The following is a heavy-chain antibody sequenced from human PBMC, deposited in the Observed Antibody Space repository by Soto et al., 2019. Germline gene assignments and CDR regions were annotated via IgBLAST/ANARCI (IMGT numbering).Heavy chain of an antibody. V-gene: IGHV1-18*01. D-gene: IGHD2-15*01. CDR2: ISAYNGNT. CDR1: GYTFTSYG. J-gene: IGHJ6*02. Sequence: ASVKVSCKASGYTFTSYGISWVRQAPGQGLEWMGWISAYNGNTNYAQKLQGRVTMTTDTSTSTAYMELRSLRSDDTAVYYCARDLKVAVTSYYYYGMDVWGQGTTVTVSS. CDR3: ARDLKVAVTSYYYYGMDV.